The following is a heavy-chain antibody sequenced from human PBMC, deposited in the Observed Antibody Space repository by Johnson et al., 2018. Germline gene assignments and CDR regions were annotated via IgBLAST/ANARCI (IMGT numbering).Heavy chain of an antibody. CDR1: GFTFSNYW. CDR2: IKLDGSDK. D-gene: IGHD2-15*01. Sequence: VQLVETGGGLVQPGGSLTLSCEASGFTFSNYWMSWVRQAQGKGLEWVANIKLDGSDKYYVDSLKGRFTISRDNAKVSLYLQMKGVRAEDTALYYCARRGDCGGGTCNSFDIWGQGTMVTV. J-gene: IGHJ3*02. V-gene: IGHV3-7*01. CDR3: ARRGDCGGGTCNSFDI.